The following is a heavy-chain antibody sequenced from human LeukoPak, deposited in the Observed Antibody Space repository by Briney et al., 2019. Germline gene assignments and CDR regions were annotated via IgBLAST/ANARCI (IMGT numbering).Heavy chain of an antibody. V-gene: IGHV4-34*01. D-gene: IGHD4-17*01. CDR1: GGSLSGYY. Sequence: SETLSLTCAVYGGSLSGYYWSWIRQPPGKGLEWIGEINHSGSTNYNPSLKSRVTISVDTSKNQFSLKLSSVTAADTAVYYCARHGGDYGDYYFDYWGQGTLVT. CDR2: INHSGST. J-gene: IGHJ4*02. CDR3: ARHGGDYGDYYFDY.